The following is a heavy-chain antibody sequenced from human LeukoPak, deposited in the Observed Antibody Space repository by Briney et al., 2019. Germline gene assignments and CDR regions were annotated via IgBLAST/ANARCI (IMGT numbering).Heavy chain of an antibody. CDR2: INTDGTVT. CDR1: GFTFSKYW. V-gene: IGHV3-74*01. D-gene: IGHD3-22*01. Sequence: QPGGSLRLSCAASGFTFSKYWMLWGRQAPGKGLESVSRINTDGTVTNYADSVKGRFTISRDNAKNTVSLQMNSLRAEDTGVYYCARAPSEIGGYYPEYFRHWGQGTLVIVSS. J-gene: IGHJ1*01. CDR3: ARAPSEIGGYYPEYFRH.